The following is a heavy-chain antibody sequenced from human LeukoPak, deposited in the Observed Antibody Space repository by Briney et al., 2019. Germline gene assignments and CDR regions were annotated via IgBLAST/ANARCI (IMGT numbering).Heavy chain of an antibody. Sequence: GDSVKVSCKASGYTFTSYAISWVRQAPGQGLEWMGWISADNGNTDYAQRFQGRVTMTTDTSTSTAYMELRSLRSDDTAVYYCARDLKMGYSSGRYSWGTGSSNDYWGQGTLVTVSS. CDR3: ARDLKMGYSSGRYSWGTGSSNDY. V-gene: IGHV1-18*01. J-gene: IGHJ4*02. CDR2: ISADNGNT. D-gene: IGHD6-19*01. CDR1: GYTFTSYA.